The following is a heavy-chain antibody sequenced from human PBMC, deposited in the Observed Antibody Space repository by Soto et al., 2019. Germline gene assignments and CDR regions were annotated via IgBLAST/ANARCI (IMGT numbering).Heavy chain of an antibody. CDR3: AEDQGSSGLPYYYYYGMDV. V-gene: IGHV3-48*03. CDR1: GFTFSSYE. Sequence: GGSMRLSCAASGFTFSSYEMNWVRQAPGKGLEWVSYIRSSGSTKYYAASEEDRFTITRDNTKNTLYLQMNSLRAEDTAVYYCAEDQGSSGLPYYYYYGMDVWGQGTTVTVSS. CDR2: IRSSGSTK. J-gene: IGHJ6*02. D-gene: IGHD6-19*01.